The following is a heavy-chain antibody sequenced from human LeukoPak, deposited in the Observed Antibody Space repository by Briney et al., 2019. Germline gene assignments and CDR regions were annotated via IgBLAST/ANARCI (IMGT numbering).Heavy chain of an antibody. V-gene: IGHV3-23*01. CDR2: LRGEGDT. Sequence: GGSLRLSRAASRFSFSNYAMSWVRPAPARGREGVSRLRGEGDTFYADSVKGRFALPTAESRNTAYRQWNNPGVEHTAVYYCARASWISNADAVWWGQGTPVTVSS. J-gene: IGHJ4*02. D-gene: IGHD1-1*01. CDR3: ARASWISNADAVW. CDR1: RFSFSNYA.